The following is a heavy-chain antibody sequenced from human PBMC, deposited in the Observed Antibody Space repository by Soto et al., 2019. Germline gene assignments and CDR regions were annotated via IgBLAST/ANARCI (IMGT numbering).Heavy chain of an antibody. Sequence: SVKVSCKASGGTFSSYAISWVRQAPGQGLEWMGGIIPIFGTANYAQKFQGRVTITADESTSTAYMELSSLRSEDTAVYYCATGTWGSYLDESESYYSYGMDVWGQGTTVTVSS. CDR2: IIPIFGTA. V-gene: IGHV1-69*13. D-gene: IGHD3-16*02. CDR1: GGTFSSYA. CDR3: ATGTWGSYLDESESYYSYGMDV. J-gene: IGHJ6*02.